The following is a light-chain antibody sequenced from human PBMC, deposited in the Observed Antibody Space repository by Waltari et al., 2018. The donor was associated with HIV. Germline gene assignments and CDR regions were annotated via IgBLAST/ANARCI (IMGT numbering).Light chain of an antibody. CDR3: MQALQTPLT. Sequence: DIVMTQSPISLPVTPGEPASISCRSSQSLRHSGGHIFLYCYLQKPGQSPQLLIYMGSHRASGVPDRFSGSGSGTDYTLKISRVEAEDVGIYYCMQALQTPLTFGGGTKLEIK. V-gene: IGKV2-28*01. CDR1: QSLRHSGGHIF. CDR2: MGS. J-gene: IGKJ4*01.